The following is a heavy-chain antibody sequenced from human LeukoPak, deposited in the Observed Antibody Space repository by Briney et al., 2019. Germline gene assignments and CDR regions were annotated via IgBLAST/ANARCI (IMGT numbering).Heavy chain of an antibody. J-gene: IGHJ6*02. D-gene: IGHD3-10*01. CDR2: IYYSGNT. CDR1: GGSISSYY. Sequence: SSETLSLTCTVSGGSISSYYWSWIRQPPGKGLEWIGYIYYSGNTNYNPSLKSRVTISVDTSKNQFSLKLNSVTAADTAVYYCARDWSGYYGSGRNYYYYYGMDVWGQGTTVTVSS. CDR3: ARDWSGYYGSGRNYYYYYGMDV. V-gene: IGHV4-59*01.